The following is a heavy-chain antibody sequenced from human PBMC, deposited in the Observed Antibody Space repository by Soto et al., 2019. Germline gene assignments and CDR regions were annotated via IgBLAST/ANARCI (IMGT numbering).Heavy chain of an antibody. V-gene: IGHV1-69*02. CDR2: IIPILGIA. CDR3: ARGGGIVVVTAPYDN. J-gene: IGHJ4*02. Sequence: ASVKVSCKASGGTFSSYTISWVRQAPGQGLEWMGRIIPILGIANYAQKFQGRVTITADKSTSTAYMELSSLRSEDTAVYYCARGGGIVVVTAPYDNWGQGTLVTVSS. CDR1: GGTFSSYT. D-gene: IGHD2-21*02.